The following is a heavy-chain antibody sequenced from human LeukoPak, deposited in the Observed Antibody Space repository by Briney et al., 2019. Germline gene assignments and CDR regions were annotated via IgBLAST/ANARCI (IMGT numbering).Heavy chain of an antibody. Sequence: ASVKVSCKASGYTFTSYGISWVRQAPGQGLEWMGWISAYNGNTNYAQKLQGRVTMTTDTSTSTAYMELRSLRSDDTAVYYCARDPVIYDILTDETYYYYYMDVWGKGTTVTVSS. CDR3: ARDPVIYDILTDETYYYYYMDV. CDR2: ISAYNGNT. J-gene: IGHJ6*03. D-gene: IGHD3-9*01. V-gene: IGHV1-18*01. CDR1: GYTFTSYG.